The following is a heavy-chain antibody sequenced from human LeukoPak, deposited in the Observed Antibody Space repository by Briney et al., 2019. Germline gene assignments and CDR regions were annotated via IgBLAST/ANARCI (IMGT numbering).Heavy chain of an antibody. CDR1: GFTFSSYS. CDR3: AREVAAAGLSDY. CDR2: ISSSSSYI. Sequence: SGGSLRLSCAASGFTFSSYSMNWVRQAPGKGLEWVSSISSSSSYIYYADSVKGRFTISRDNAKNSLYLQMNSLRAEDTAVYYCAREVAAAGLSDYWGQGTLVTVSS. V-gene: IGHV3-21*01. D-gene: IGHD6-13*01. J-gene: IGHJ4*02.